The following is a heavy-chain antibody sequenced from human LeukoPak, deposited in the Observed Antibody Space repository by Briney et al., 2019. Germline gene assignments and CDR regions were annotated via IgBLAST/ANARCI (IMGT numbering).Heavy chain of an antibody. J-gene: IGHJ4*02. CDR2: IKQDGSEK. D-gene: IGHD6-19*01. CDR3: ARDLRAEDY. V-gene: IGHV3-7*01. CDR1: GFTFSSYA. Sequence: PGGSLRLSCVASGFTFSSYAMSWVRQAPGKGLEWVANIKQDGSEKYYVDSVKGRFTISRDNAKNSLYLQMNSLRAEDTAVYYCARDLRAEDYWGQGTLVTVSS.